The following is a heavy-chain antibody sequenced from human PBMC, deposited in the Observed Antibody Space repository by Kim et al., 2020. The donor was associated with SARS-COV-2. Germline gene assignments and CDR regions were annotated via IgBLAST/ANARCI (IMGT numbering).Heavy chain of an antibody. CDR3: ARVWFGELYYVLDY. V-gene: IGHV3-21*01. J-gene: IGHJ4*02. Sequence: GGSLRLSCAASGFTFSSYSMNWVRQAPGKGLEWVSSISSSSSYIYYADSVKGRFTISRDNAKNSLYLQMNSLRAEDTAVYYCARVWFGELYYVLDYWGQGTLVTVSS. CDR2: ISSSSSYI. D-gene: IGHD3-10*01. CDR1: GFTFSSYS.